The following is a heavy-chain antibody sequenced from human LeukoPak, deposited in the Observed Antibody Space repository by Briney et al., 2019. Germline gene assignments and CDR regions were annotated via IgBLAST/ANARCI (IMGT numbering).Heavy chain of an antibody. J-gene: IGHJ3*02. CDR1: GFTFSSYT. Sequence: GSLRLSCAASGFTFSSYTMNWVRQAPGKGLEWVSAISGSATNTYYADSVKGRFTISRDNSKNTLHLQMNSLRAEDTAVYYCAKDRSIAARRAFDIWGRGTMVTVSS. D-gene: IGHD6-6*01. CDR3: AKDRSIAARRAFDI. V-gene: IGHV3-23*01. CDR2: ISGSATNT.